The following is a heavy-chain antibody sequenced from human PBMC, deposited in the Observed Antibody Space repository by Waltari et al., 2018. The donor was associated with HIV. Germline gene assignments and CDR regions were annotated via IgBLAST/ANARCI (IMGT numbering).Heavy chain of an antibody. CDR3: ARGSGLKVTLDWYFDV. J-gene: IGHJ2*01. Sequence: QVELQESGPGLVKPSETLSLTCTVSDGSMSNHYWRWLRQPPGKGLEWIGYIYYSGTTKYVPALRSRVTISVDTSKKQFSLKLTSVTAADTAVYYCARGSGLKVTLDWYFDVWGRGTLVTVSS. CDR2: IYYSGTT. V-gene: IGHV4-59*11. CDR1: DGSMSNHY.